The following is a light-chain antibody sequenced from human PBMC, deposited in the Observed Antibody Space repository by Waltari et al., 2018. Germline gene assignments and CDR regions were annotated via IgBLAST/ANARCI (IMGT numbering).Light chain of an antibody. CDR3: QVWDSISNHVV. V-gene: IGLV3-21*02. CDR2: DDS. CDR1: SVGSKS. J-gene: IGLJ2*01. Sequence: SYVLTQPPSVSVAPGQTATITCGGKSVGSKSVHGYQQQPGQAPVLVVYDDSDRPSGVPDRFSGSNSGNTATLTISRVEAGDEADYYCQVWDSISNHVVFGGGTRLTVL.